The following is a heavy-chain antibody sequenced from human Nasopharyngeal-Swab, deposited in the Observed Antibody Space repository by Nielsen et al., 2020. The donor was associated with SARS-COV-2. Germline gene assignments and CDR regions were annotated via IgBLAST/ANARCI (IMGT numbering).Heavy chain of an antibody. J-gene: IGHJ6*02. Sequence: GGSLRLSCAASGFAFSRYSMNWVRQAPGKGLEWVAYINSDDTSIYYADSVKGRFTISRDNAKNSLFLQMNNLRDEDTAVYYCTTDDREVVPGYEYYYGMDVWGQGTTVTVSS. CDR2: INSDDTSI. D-gene: IGHD2-15*01. CDR1: GFAFSRYS. CDR3: TTDDREVVPGYEYYYGMDV. V-gene: IGHV3-48*02.